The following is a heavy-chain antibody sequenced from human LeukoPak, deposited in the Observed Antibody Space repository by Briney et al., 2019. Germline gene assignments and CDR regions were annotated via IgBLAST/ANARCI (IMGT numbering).Heavy chain of an antibody. V-gene: IGHV3-21*01. D-gene: IGHD2-21*02. CDR2: ISSSSSYI. CDR3: ARAVVTAMNFDY. CDR1: GFTFSSYS. J-gene: IGHJ4*02. Sequence: GGSLRLSCAASGFTFSSYSMNWVRQAPGKGLEWVSSISSSSSYIYYADSVKGRFTISRDNAKNSLYLQMNSLRAEDTAVYYCARAVVTAMNFDYWGQGTLVTVSS.